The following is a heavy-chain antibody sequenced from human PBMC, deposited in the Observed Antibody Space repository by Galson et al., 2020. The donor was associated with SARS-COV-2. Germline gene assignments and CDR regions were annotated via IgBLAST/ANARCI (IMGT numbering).Heavy chain of an antibody. D-gene: IGHD3-22*01. Sequence: GGSLRLSCAASGFTFSSYAMHWVRQAPGKGLEWVAVISYDGSNKYYADSVKGRFTISRDNSKNTLYLQMNSLRAEDTAVYYCAREGLNYYDSSGYYSADAFDIWGQWTMVIVSS. V-gene: IGHV3-30*01. J-gene: IGHJ3*02. CDR3: AREGLNYYDSSGYYSADAFDI. CDR2: ISYDGSNK. CDR1: GFTFSSYA.